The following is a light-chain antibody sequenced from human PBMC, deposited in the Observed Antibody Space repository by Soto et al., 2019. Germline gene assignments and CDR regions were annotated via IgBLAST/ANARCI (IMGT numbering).Light chain of an antibody. CDR2: GAS. J-gene: IGKJ1*01. V-gene: IGKV3-20*01. Sequence: EIVLTQSPATLSLSPGERATLSCRASQSVSSNSLAWYQQKPGQAPRLLLYGASTRATGIPDRFSGSGSGTDFTLTISRLEAEDFAVYHCQQYISTPWSFGQGTKVEIK. CDR3: QQYISTPWS. CDR1: QSVSSNS.